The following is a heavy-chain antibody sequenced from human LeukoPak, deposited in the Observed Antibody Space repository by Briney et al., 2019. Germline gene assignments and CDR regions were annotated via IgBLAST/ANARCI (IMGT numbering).Heavy chain of an antibody. V-gene: IGHV4-39*07. D-gene: IGHD3-22*01. Sequence: SETLSLTCTVSGGSISSSSYYWGWIRQPPGKGLEWIGSIYYSGSTYYNPSLKSRVTISVDTSKNQFSLKLSSVTAADTAVYYCARGAVVITVFDYWGQGTLVTVSS. CDR3: ARGAVVITVFDY. CDR1: GGSISSSSYY. J-gene: IGHJ4*02. CDR2: IYYSGST.